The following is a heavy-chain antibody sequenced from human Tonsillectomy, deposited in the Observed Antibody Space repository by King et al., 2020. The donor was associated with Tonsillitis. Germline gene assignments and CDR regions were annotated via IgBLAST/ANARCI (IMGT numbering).Heavy chain of an antibody. CDR2: VSYDGSIA. D-gene: IGHD2-15*01. J-gene: IGHJ4*02. V-gene: IGHV3-30*18. Sequence: VQLVESGGGVVQPGGSLRLSCAASGFTFSSYGMHWVRQAPGKGLEWVAVVSYDGSIAYYADSMKGRFTISRDNSKITLYLKMNSRRPEDTVVYYCAKELGVVDLFDYWGQGTLVTVSS. CDR3: AKELGVVDLFDY. CDR1: GFTFSSYG.